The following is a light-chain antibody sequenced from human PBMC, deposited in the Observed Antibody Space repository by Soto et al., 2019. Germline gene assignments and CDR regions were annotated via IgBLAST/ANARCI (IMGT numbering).Light chain of an antibody. V-gene: IGLV2-14*01. CDR3: SSYTTSSTWV. CDR2: EVS. J-gene: IGLJ3*02. CDR1: SSDVGGYKY. Sequence: QSALTQPASVSGSPGQSITISCTGTSSDVGGYKYVSWYRHHPGKAPKLMIYEVSNRPSGVSNRFSGSKSGNTASLIISGLQAEDEADYYCSSYTTSSTWVFGGGTKLTVL.